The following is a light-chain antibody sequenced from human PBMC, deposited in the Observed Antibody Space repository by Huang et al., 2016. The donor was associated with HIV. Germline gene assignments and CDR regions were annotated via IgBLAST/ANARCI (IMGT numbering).Light chain of an antibody. V-gene: IGKV3-15*01. CDR1: QSVSSN. CDR2: GAS. J-gene: IGKJ1*01. CDR3: QQYNNWLTWT. Sequence: EIVMTQSPATLSVSPGERATLSCRASQSVSSNLAWYQQKPGQAPRLLIYGASTRATGIPARFSGRGSGTEFTLTISSLQSEDFAVYYCQQYNNWLTWTFGQGTKVEIK.